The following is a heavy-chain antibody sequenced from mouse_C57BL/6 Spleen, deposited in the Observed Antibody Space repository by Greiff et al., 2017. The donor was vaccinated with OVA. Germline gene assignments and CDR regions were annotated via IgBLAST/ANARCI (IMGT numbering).Heavy chain of an antibody. CDR1: GYSITSGYY. CDR2: ISYDGSN. V-gene: IGHV3-6*01. Sequence: DVQLQESGPGLVKPSQSLSLTCSVTGYSITSGYYWNWIRQFPGNKLEWMGYISYDGSNNYNPSLKNRISITRDTSKNQFFLKLNSVTTEDTATYYCARDRGYGSSYEAYWGQGTLVTVSA. D-gene: IGHD1-1*01. CDR3: ARDRGYGSSYEAY. J-gene: IGHJ3*01.